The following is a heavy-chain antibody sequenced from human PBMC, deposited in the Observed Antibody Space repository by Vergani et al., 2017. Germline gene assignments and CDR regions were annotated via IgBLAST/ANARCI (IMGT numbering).Heavy chain of an antibody. CDR1: GYTFTGYY. D-gene: IGHD3-10*01. CDR3: ARDRTPYYYGSGSYGDNWCDP. Sequence: QVQLVQYGAEVKKPGASVKVSCKASGYTFTGYYMHWVRQAPGQGLEWMGWINPNSGGTNYAQKFQGRVTMTRDTSISTAYMELSRLRSDDTAVYYCARDRTPYYYGSGSYGDNWCDPWGQGTLVTVSS. J-gene: IGHJ5*02. CDR2: INPNSGGT. V-gene: IGHV1-2*02.